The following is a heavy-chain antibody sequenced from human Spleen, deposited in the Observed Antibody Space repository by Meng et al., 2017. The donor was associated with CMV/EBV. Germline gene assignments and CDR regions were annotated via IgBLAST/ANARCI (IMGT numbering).Heavy chain of an antibody. J-gene: IGHJ5*02. V-gene: IGHV3-9*01. CDR3: ARAYNVPGWFGP. CDR1: GFTFDDYA. CDR2: ISWNSREI. Sequence: SLKISCAASGFTFDDYAMQWVRQAPGKGLEWVSGISWNSREIDYADSVKGRFTISRDNAKNSLDLQMNGLRAEDTAVYFCARAYNVPGWFGPWGRGTQVTVSS. D-gene: IGHD1-14*01.